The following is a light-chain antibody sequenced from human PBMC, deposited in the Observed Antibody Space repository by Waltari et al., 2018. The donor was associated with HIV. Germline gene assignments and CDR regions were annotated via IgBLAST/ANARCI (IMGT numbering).Light chain of an antibody. CDR1: CSDVGDYNF. V-gene: IGLV2-14*01. CDR3: ASHTNSTTSVA. Sequence: QSALTHPASVSGSPGQSLTISCTGICSDVGDYNFVSWYQQHPGRPPKLIIYEVIRRTPGFYNRLPGSQSVSTDTPTITGLPAMAEAHYPLASHTNSTTSVAFGVLTQLTV. J-gene: IGLJ2*01. CDR2: EVI.